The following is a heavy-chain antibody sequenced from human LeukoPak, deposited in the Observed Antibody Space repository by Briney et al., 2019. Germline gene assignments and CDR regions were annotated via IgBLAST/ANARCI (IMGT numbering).Heavy chain of an antibody. CDR1: GYTFTSYD. CDR3: ATGVNSGSYFATDAFDI. Sequence: ASVKVSCKASGYTFTSYDINWVRQATGQGPEWMGWMNPNSGNTGYAQKFQGRVTMTRNTSISTAYMELSSLRSEDTAVYYCATGVNSGSYFATDAFDIWGQGTMVTVSS. CDR2: MNPNSGNT. V-gene: IGHV1-8*01. D-gene: IGHD1-26*01. J-gene: IGHJ3*02.